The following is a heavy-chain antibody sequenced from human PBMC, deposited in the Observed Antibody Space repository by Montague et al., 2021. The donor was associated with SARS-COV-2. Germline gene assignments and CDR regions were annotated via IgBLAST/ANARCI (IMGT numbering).Heavy chain of an antibody. D-gene: IGHD1-1*01. CDR2: SNHGEST. CDR3: ARGAPGY. CDR1: GGSFSDYH. J-gene: IGHJ4*02. Sequence: SETLSLTCAVYGGSFSDYHWTWIRQSPGEGLEWIGQSNHGESTKYNPSLKSRGTISIDTSKTQFSLKLTSVTAADTAVYYCARGAPGYWGQGTLVTVSS. V-gene: IGHV4-34*01.